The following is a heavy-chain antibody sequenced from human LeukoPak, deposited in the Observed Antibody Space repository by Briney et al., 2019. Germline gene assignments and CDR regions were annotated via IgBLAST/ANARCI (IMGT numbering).Heavy chain of an antibody. J-gene: IGHJ6*02. CDR3: ARLWFGESPLYYYYYGLDV. Sequence: SETLSLTCAVYGESFNDYYWSWICQPPGKGLEWIGEMNHSGSINCNPSLKSRVTISVDTSKNQFSLKLNSVTAADTAVYYCARLWFGESPLYYYYYGLDVWGQGTTVTVSS. CDR2: MNHSGSI. CDR1: GESFNDYY. D-gene: IGHD3-10*01. V-gene: IGHV4-34*01.